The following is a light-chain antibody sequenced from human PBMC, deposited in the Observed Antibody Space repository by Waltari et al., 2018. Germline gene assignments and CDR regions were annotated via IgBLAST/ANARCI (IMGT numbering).Light chain of an antibody. V-gene: IGLV1-47*01. J-gene: IGLJ1*01. Sequence: QSVLTQPPSASGTPGQRVIISCPGSSSNIGSNYVYWYQQLLGTAPKLLIYRNNQRPSGVPDRFSGSKSGTSSSLAISGLRSEDEADYYCATWDDRLSDYVFGTGTKVTAL. CDR1: SSNIGSNY. CDR3: ATWDDRLSDYV. CDR2: RNN.